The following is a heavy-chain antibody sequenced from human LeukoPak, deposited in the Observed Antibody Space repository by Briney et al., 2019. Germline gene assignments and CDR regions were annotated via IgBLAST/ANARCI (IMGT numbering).Heavy chain of an antibody. CDR1: GYTFTSYY. V-gene: IGHV1-46*01. CDR3: ARGLSYGPRGH. Sequence: ASVKVSCKASGYTFTSYYMHWVRQAPGQGLEWMGIINPSGGSTSYAQKFQGRVTMTRDTSISTAYMELSRLRSDDTAVYYCARGLSYGPRGHWGQGTLVTVSS. J-gene: IGHJ4*02. CDR2: INPSGGST. D-gene: IGHD5-18*01.